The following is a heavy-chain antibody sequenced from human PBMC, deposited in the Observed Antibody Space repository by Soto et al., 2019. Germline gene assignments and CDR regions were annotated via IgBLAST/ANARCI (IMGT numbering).Heavy chain of an antibody. J-gene: IGHJ4*02. Sequence: SLKISCAASGFTFDDYAMHWVRQAPGKGLEWVSGSSWNSDIISYADSVRGRFTISRDNAKNSLYLHMDSLRTEDTAFYYCVKDTYLLVGATHFDFWGQGTLVTVSS. CDR2: SSWNSDII. V-gene: IGHV3-9*01. CDR1: GFTFDDYA. CDR3: VKDTYLLVGATHFDF. D-gene: IGHD1-26*01.